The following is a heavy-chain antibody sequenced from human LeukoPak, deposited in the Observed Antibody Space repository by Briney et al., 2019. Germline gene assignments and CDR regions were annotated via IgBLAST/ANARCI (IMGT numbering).Heavy chain of an antibody. CDR1: GYTFTSYG. Sequence: GASVKVSCKASGYTFTSYGLSWVRQAPGQGLEWMGWISAYNGNTNYAQKLQGRVTMTTDTSTSTAYMELRSLRSDDTAVYYCARSCSSTSCYTWDAFDIWGQGTMVTVSS. D-gene: IGHD2-2*02. J-gene: IGHJ3*02. V-gene: IGHV1-18*01. CDR2: ISAYNGNT. CDR3: ARSCSSTSCYTWDAFDI.